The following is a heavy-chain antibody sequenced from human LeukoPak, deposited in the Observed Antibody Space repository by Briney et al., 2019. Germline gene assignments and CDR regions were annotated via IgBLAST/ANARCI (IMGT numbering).Heavy chain of an antibody. CDR3: AKVRDYYVWGSYRVHDAFDI. CDR1: GFTFSSYA. D-gene: IGHD3-16*02. J-gene: IGHJ3*02. Sequence: GGSLRLSCAASGFTFSSYAMSWVRQAPGKGLEWVSAISGSGGSTYYADSVKGRFTISRDNSKNTLYLQMNSLRAEDTAVYYCAKVRDYYVWGSYRVHDAFDIWGQGTMVTVSS. V-gene: IGHV3-23*01. CDR2: ISGSGGST.